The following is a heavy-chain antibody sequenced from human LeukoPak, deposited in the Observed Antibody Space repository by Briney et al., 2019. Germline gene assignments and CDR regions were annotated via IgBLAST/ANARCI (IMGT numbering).Heavy chain of an antibody. V-gene: IGHV1-18*01. CDR1: GGTITKYG. J-gene: IGHJ3*02. D-gene: IGHD3-3*01. CDR2: VSPYNGNT. CDR3: ARGRSITIFGVVIDAFDI. Sequence: ASVKISSKASGGTITKYGITWMRQAPGRGLVGMGWVSPYNGNTIYAQSLQGRVTITADTSTITAHIELRSLRSDDTAVYYCARGRSITIFGVVIDAFDIWGQGTMVTVSS.